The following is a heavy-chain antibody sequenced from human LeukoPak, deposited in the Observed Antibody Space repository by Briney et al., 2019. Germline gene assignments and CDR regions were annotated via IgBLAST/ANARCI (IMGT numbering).Heavy chain of an antibody. J-gene: IGHJ4*02. CDR3: ARDPSLRVTLDY. D-gene: IGHD5/OR15-5a*01. CDR2: VWYDGSNK. CDR1: GFIFSNYG. V-gene: IGHV3-33*01. Sequence: GGSLRLSCAASGFIFSNYGMHWVRQAPGKGLEWVAVVWYDGSNKYYADSVKGRFTISRDNSKNMLYLQMNSLRAEDTAVYYCARDPSLRVTLDYWGQGTLVTVAS.